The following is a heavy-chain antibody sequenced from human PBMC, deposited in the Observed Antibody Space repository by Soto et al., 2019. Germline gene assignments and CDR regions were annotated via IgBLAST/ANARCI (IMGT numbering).Heavy chain of an antibody. Sequence: EVKLLESGGDLVQPGGSLRLSCAASGFTFSSHAMSWVRQAPGRGLEWVSGISGSGGGDSTYYADSVKGRFTISRDNSKNTLYLQMNRLRAEDTAVYYCASRNYYASGYYYWSYFDYWSQGTLVTVSS. D-gene: IGHD3-10*01. CDR1: GFTFSSHA. CDR3: ASRNYYASGYYYWSYFDY. V-gene: IGHV3-23*01. J-gene: IGHJ4*02. CDR2: ISGSGGGDST.